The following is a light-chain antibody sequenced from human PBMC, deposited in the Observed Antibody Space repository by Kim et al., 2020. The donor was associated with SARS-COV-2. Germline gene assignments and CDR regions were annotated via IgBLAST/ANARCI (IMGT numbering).Light chain of an antibody. J-gene: IGLJ3*02. CDR2: GKN. V-gene: IGLV3-19*01. Sequence: SSELTQDPVVSVALGQTVRITCQGDSLRTYYATWYQQKPRQAPVLVIYGKNNRPSGIPDRFSGSSSGNTASLTITGAQAEDEADYYCNSRDSSGNHWVFGGGTQLTVL. CDR1: SLRTYY. CDR3: NSRDSSGNHWV.